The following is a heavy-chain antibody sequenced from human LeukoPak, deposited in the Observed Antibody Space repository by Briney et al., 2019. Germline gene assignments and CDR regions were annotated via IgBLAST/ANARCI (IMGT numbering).Heavy chain of an antibody. CDR3: ARDWWERGFDY. Sequence: GGSLRLSCAASGFTFSNAWMSWVRQAPGKGLVWVSRINSDGSSTSYADSVKGRFTISRDNAKNTLYLQMNSLRAEDTAVYYCARDWWERGFDYWGQGTLVTVSS. J-gene: IGHJ4*02. CDR1: GFTFSNAW. CDR2: INSDGSST. D-gene: IGHD1-26*01. V-gene: IGHV3-74*01.